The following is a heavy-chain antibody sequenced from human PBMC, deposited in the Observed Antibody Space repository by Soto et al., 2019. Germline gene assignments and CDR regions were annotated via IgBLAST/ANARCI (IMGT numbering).Heavy chain of an antibody. CDR3: TRDHYGRGFSSGAFDS. D-gene: IGHD5-18*01. J-gene: IGHJ4*02. V-gene: IGHV3-49*03. Sequence: PGVSLRLSCSPSGFTFGDYAMNWFRQAPGKGLEWVGFIKSKAFGGTPEYAASVKGRFTISRDDSMSIAYLQMNSLKTDDTAVYYCTRDHYGRGFSSGAFDSWGEGTPVTVSS. CDR1: GFTFGDYA. CDR2: IKSKAFGGTP.